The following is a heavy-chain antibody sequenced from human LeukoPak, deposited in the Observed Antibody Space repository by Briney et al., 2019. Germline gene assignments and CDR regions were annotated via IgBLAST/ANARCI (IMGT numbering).Heavy chain of an antibody. D-gene: IGHD2-15*01. Sequence: ASVKVSCKASGYTFTGYYMHWVRQAPGQGLEWMGWINPNSGGTNYAQKFQGRITMIRDTSISTAYMELSRLRSDDTAVYYCARDLFDVVVVAASSYWFDPWGQGTLVTVSS. CDR1: GYTFTGYY. CDR2: INPNSGGT. J-gene: IGHJ5*02. V-gene: IGHV1-2*02. CDR3: ARDLFDVVVVAASSYWFDP.